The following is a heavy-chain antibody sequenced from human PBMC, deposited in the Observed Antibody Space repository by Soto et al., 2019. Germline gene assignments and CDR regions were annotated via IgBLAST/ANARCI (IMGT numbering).Heavy chain of an antibody. CDR2: IIPIFGTA. J-gene: IGHJ5*02. Sequence: QVQLVQSGAEVKKPGSSVKVSCKASGGTFSSYAISWVRQAPGQGLEWMGGIIPIFGTANYAQKFQGRVTITSDESTSTAYMELSSLRSEDTAVYYCARECRKDLGYCTNGVERRDRRTYNWFDPWGQGTLVTVSS. V-gene: IGHV1-69*01. CDR3: ARECRKDLGYCTNGVERRDRRTYNWFDP. D-gene: IGHD2-8*01. CDR1: GGTFSSYA.